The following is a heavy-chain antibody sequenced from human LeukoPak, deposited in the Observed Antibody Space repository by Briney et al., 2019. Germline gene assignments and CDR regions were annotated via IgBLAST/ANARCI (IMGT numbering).Heavy chain of an antibody. D-gene: IGHD2-8*01. CDR1: GGSISSYY. CDR3: ARNGRGGPDY. CDR2: IYYSGST. V-gene: IGHV4-59*01. J-gene: IGHJ4*02. Sequence: PSETLSLTCTVSGGSISSYYWSWIRQPPGKGLEWIGYIYYSGSTSYNPSLKSRVTISVDTSKNQFSLKLSSVTAADTAVYYCARNGRGGPDYWGQGTLVTVSS.